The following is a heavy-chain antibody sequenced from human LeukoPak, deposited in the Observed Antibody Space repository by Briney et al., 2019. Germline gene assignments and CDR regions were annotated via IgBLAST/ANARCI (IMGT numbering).Heavy chain of an antibody. CDR1: GYTFTDYH. V-gene: IGHV1-2*02. J-gene: IGHJ4*02. CDR2: INPNNGGT. Sequence: SSVKVSCKSCGYTFTDYHMHGVRQAPGQGVEWLGWINPNNGGTNYAQKFQGRVTMTRDTSISTAYMELSSLRSDDTAVYYCARDRGGGSGTYYILYWGLGSLVTVSS. D-gene: IGHD3-10*01. CDR3: ARDRGGGSGTYYILY.